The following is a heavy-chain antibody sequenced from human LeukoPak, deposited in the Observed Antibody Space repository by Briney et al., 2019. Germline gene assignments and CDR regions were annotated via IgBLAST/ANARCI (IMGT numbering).Heavy chain of an antibody. V-gene: IGHV1-2*02. J-gene: IGHJ4*02. CDR1: GYIFTGYS. CDR3: AADSGGSWHHYFDY. Sequence: ASVKVSCKASGYIFTGYSMHWVRQAPGQGLEWMGWVNPDSGGTGYAQNFQDRVTMTRDTSISTAYMELSRLRSDDTAVYYCAADSGGSWHHYFDYWGQGTLVTVSS. D-gene: IGHD2-15*01. CDR2: VNPDSGGT.